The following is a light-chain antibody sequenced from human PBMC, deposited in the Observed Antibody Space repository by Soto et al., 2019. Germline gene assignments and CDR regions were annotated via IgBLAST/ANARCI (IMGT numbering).Light chain of an antibody. CDR2: DVS. V-gene: IGLV2-14*01. Sequence: QSALTQPASVSGSPGQSITISCTGTSSDVGGYNYVSWYQQHPGKAPKLMIYDVSNRPSGVSNRFSGSKSGNTASLTISGLQAEDEADCYCSSYTSSSPFFGGGTKLTVL. CDR1: SSDVGGYNY. CDR3: SSYTSSSPF. J-gene: IGLJ2*01.